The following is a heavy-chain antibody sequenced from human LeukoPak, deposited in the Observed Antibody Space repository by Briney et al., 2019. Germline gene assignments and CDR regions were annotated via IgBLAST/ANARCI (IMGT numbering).Heavy chain of an antibody. D-gene: IGHD3-10*01. Sequence: ASVKVSCKASGYTFTSYGISWVRQAPGQGLEWMGWISAYNGNTNYAQKLQGRVTMTTDTSTSTAYMELRSLRSDDTAVYYCARAPRIEDYYGSGSHQNKQIYYYYYYMDVWGKGTTVTISS. V-gene: IGHV1-18*01. CDR1: GYTFTSYG. CDR3: ARAPRIEDYYGSGSHQNKQIYYYYYYMDV. J-gene: IGHJ6*03. CDR2: ISAYNGNT.